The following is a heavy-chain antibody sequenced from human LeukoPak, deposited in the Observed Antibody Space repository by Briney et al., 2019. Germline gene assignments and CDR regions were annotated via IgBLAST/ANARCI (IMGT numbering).Heavy chain of an antibody. CDR1: GDSTSSSSYY. J-gene: IGHJ5*02. CDR2: MYYSGST. V-gene: IGHV4-39*07. Sequence: TSETLSLTCTVSGDSTSSSSYYWAWIRQPPGKGLEWIGSMYYSGSTNYNPALKSRVTISGDTSKNRFSLKLSSVTAADTAVYYCARTNDFRPGWFDPWGQGTLVTVSS. CDR3: ARTNDFRPGWFDP. D-gene: IGHD3-3*01.